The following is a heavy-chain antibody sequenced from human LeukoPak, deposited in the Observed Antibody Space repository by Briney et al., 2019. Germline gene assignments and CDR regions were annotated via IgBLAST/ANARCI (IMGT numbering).Heavy chain of an antibody. Sequence: PGGSLRLSCAASGFTVSSNYMSWVRQAPGKGLEWVSVIYSGGTTYYADSVKGRFTISRGNSKNTLYLQMNSLRAEDTAIYYCAREWKFDIWGQGTMVTVSS. D-gene: IGHD1-1*01. CDR3: AREWKFDI. J-gene: IGHJ3*02. CDR1: GFTVSSNY. V-gene: IGHV3-53*01. CDR2: IYSGGTT.